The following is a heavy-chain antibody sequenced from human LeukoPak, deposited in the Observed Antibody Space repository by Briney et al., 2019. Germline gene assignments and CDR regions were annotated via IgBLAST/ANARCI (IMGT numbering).Heavy chain of an antibody. J-gene: IGHJ4*02. CDR2: IRGDENEI. D-gene: IGHD3-10*01. CDR3: ARGHVPGSTRHWDF. Sequence: GGSLRLSCEASGFTFSSHWMHWVRQVPGKGLVWVARIRGDENEIDYADSVKGRFTISRDNAKNTLYLQMNSLRFEDTSVYFCARGHVPGSTRHWDFWGQGTLVTASS. V-gene: IGHV3-74*01. CDR1: GFTFSSHW.